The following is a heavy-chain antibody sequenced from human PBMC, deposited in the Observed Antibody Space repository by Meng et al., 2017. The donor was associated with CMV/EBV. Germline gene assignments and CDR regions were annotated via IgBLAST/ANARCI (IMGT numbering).Heavy chain of an antibody. V-gene: IGHV1-69*05. CDR1: GGTFSRYA. CDR2: IITIFSTA. D-gene: IGHD6-13*01. Sequence: ASGGTFSRYAISWVRQAPGQGLEWMGGIITIFSTANYEQKFQSRVTITTDESTSTAYMELSSLRSEDTAVYYCATPSAGYSSSWYDYWGQGTLVTVSS. CDR3: ATPSAGYSSSWYDY. J-gene: IGHJ4*02.